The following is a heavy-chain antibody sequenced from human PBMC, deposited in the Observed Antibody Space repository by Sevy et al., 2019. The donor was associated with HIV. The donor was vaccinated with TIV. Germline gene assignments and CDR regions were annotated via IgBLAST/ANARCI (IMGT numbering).Heavy chain of an antibody. V-gene: IGHV1-69*13. CDR3: AGVATVTSDFDY. CDR2: IIPIFGTA. Sequence: ASVKVSCKASGGTFSSYAISWVRQAPGQGLEWMGGIIPIFGTANYAQKFQGRVTITADESTSTAYMELSSLRSEDTAVYYCAGVATVTSDFDYWGQGTLVTVSS. D-gene: IGHD4-4*01. CDR1: GGTFSSYA. J-gene: IGHJ4*02.